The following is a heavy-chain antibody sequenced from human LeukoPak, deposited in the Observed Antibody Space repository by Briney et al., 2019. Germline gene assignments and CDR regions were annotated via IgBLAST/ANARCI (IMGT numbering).Heavy chain of an antibody. CDR1: GYTFTSYY. V-gene: IGHV1-46*01. J-gene: IGHJ4*02. Sequence: ASVKASCKASGYTFTSYYMHWVRQAPGQGLEWMGIINPSGGTTSYAQKFQGRVTMTRDTSTSTVYMELSSLRSEDAAVYYCARGRIAVPGTTPKGLLYWGQGTLVTVSS. CDR3: ARGRIAVPGTTPKGLLY. CDR2: INPSGGTT. D-gene: IGHD6-19*01.